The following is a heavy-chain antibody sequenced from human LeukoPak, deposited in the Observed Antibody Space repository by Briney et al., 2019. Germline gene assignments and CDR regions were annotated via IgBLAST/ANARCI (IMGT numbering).Heavy chain of an antibody. CDR1: GFTFSSYA. CDR3: VRVVTGVSLDYFDY. CDR2: ISGSGGHT. D-gene: IGHD2-21*02. J-gene: IGHJ4*02. Sequence: GGSLRLSCAASGFTFSSYAMSWVRQAPGKGLEWVSVISGSGGHTYYADPVKGRFTISRDNSKNTPYLQIDNLRAEDTAVYYCVRVVTGVSLDYFDYWGQGTLVTVSS. V-gene: IGHV3-23*01.